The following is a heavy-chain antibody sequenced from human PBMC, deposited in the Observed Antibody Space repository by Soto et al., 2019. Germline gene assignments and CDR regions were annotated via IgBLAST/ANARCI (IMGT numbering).Heavy chain of an antibody. V-gene: IGHV1-69*02. Sequence: QVQLVQSGAEVKKPGSSVKVSCKASGGTFSSYTISWVRQAPGQGLEWMGRIIPILGIANYAQKFQGRVKITADKSTSTAYMELSSLRSEDTAVYYCASGSQTYGGYAPFDYWGQGTLVTVSS. J-gene: IGHJ4*02. CDR1: GGTFSSYT. D-gene: IGHD5-12*01. CDR3: ASGSQTYGGYAPFDY. CDR2: IIPILGIA.